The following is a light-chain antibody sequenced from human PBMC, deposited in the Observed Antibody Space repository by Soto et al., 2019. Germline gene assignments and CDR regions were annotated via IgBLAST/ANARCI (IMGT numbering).Light chain of an antibody. J-gene: IGLJ3*02. Sequence: QSALTQPASVSGSPGQSITISCTGTSSDVGYYNYVSWYQQHPGEAPKLMIYDVSNRPSGVSNRFSGSKSGSTASLTISGLQAEDEADYYCSSYTSSSTLVFGGGTKLTVL. CDR1: SSDVGYYNY. V-gene: IGLV2-14*01. CDR3: SSYTSSSTLV. CDR2: DVS.